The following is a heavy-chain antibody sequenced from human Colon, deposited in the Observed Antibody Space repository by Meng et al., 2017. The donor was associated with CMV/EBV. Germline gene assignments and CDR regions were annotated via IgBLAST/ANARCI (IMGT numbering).Heavy chain of an antibody. D-gene: IGHD3-22*01. J-gene: IGHJ3*02. CDR2: IIPILGIA. CDR1: GGTFSSYT. Sequence: SVKVSCKASGGTFSSYTISWVRQAPGQGLEWMGRIIPILGIANYAQKFQGRVTITADKSTSTAYMELSSLRSEDTAVYYCARARYDSSGYYYAFDIWGQGTMVTVSS. V-gene: IGHV1-69*02. CDR3: ARARYDSSGYYYAFDI.